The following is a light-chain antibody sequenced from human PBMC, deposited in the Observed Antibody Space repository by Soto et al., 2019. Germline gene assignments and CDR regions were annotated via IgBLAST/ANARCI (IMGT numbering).Light chain of an antibody. V-gene: IGKV1-12*01. CDR2: AAS. J-gene: IGKJ4*01. CDR1: QDIANW. CDR3: QQADSFPLT. Sequence: DIQMTQSPSSVSAYVGDRVTITCRASQDIANWLAWYQQKPGKTPKLLIFAASSLQTGVPGRFSGSGSGTDFTLTISSLQPEDFAIYYCQQADSFPLTFGGGTKVEI.